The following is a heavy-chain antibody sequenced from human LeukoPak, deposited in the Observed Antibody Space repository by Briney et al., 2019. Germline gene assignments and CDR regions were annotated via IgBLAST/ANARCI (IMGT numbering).Heavy chain of an antibody. V-gene: IGHV4-39*01. D-gene: IGHD3-9*01. CDR1: GGSISSSSYY. CDR3: ARQENDVLTGYYVNY. J-gene: IGHJ4*02. Sequence: ETLSLTCTVSGGSISSSSYYWGWIRQPPGKGLEWIGSIYYSGSTFYNPSLKSRVTIPVDTSTNQFSLRLSSVTAADTAVYYCARQENDVLTGYYVNYWGQGTLVTVSS. CDR2: IYYSGST.